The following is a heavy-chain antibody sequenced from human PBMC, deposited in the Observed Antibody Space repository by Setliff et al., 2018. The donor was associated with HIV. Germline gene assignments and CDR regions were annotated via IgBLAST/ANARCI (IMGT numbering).Heavy chain of an antibody. D-gene: IGHD3-3*01. CDR3: ARGPQYNFWGGYLGL. J-gene: IGHJ4*02. Sequence: SLRLSCRASGFSFSLYAMSWVRQAPGKGLEWVSRIDSDGSDTDYADSVRGRFTISRDNAKNTLYLQMTSLRAEDTAVYYCARGPQYNFWGGYLGLWGRGTLVTV. CDR2: IDSDGSDT. V-gene: IGHV3-74*01. CDR1: GFSFSLYA.